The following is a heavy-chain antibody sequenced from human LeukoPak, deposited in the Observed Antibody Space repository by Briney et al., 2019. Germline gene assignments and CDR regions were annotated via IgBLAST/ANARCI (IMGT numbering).Heavy chain of an antibody. CDR3: ARAIGYCSSTSCRHAFDI. CDR1: GFTFSSYW. CDR2: INSDGSST. V-gene: IGHV3-74*01. Sequence: GGSLRLSCAASGFTFSSYWMHWVRQAPGKGLVWVSRINSDGSSTSYADSVKGRFTISRDNAKNSLYLQMNSLRAEDTAVYYCARAIGYCSSTSCRHAFDIWGQGTMVTVSS. J-gene: IGHJ3*02. D-gene: IGHD2-2*01.